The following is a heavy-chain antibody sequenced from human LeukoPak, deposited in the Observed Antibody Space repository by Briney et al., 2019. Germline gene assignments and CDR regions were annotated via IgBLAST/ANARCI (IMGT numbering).Heavy chain of an antibody. D-gene: IGHD6-19*01. V-gene: IGHV1-2*02. CDR1: GYTFTGYS. CDR2: INPNSGGT. CDR3: ARGVLFKFRHTVAGTY. J-gene: IGHJ4*02. Sequence: GASVKVSCKASGYTFTGYSMHWVRQAPGQGLEWMGWINPNSGGTNYAQKFQGRVTMTRDTSISTAYMELSRLRSDDTAVYYCARGVLFKFRHTVAGTYWGQGTLVTVSS.